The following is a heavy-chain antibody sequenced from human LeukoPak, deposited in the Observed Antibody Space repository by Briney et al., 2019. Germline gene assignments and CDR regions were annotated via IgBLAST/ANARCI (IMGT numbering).Heavy chain of an antibody. J-gene: IGHJ5*02. CDR3: AGGRGIAAYPNWFDP. V-gene: IGHV1-2*02. CDR1: GYTFTGYY. CDR2: INPNSGGT. D-gene: IGHD6-13*01. Sequence: ASVKVSCKASGYTFTGYYVHWVRQAPGQGLEWMGWINPNSGGTNYAQKFQGRVTMTRDTSISTAYMELSRLRTEDTALYYCAGGRGIAAYPNWFDPWGQGTPVTVSS.